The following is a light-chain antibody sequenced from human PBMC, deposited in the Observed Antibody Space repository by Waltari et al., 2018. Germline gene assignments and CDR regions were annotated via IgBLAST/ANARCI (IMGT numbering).Light chain of an antibody. CDR2: WAS. Sequence: DIVITQSPDSLAVSLGERATISCKSRQSILYNSNDKNYVAWYQQKPGQPPKLLIYWASTREAGVPDRFSGSGSGTDFTLTISSLQAEDVAVYYCQQYYSRRTFGQGTKVEIK. J-gene: IGKJ1*01. CDR1: QSILYNSNDKNY. CDR3: QQYYSRRT. V-gene: IGKV4-1*01.